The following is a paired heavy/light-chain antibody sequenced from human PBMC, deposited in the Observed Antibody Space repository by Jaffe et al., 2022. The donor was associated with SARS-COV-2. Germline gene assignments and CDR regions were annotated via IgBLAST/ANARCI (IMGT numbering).Heavy chain of an antibody. V-gene: IGHV3-72*01. Sequence: EVRLVQSGGGLVQPGGSLRLSCAASGFIFSDHYMEWVRQAPGKGLEWIGRIRDKANSHTTEYAASVKGRFTVSRDDSKNLLYLQMNSLRTEDTAVYYCARTSHPKEWLLFDYWGQGTLVTVSS. J-gene: IGHJ4*02. CDR3: ARTSHPKEWLLFDY. D-gene: IGHD3-3*01. CDR1: GFIFSDHY. CDR2: IRDKANSHTT.
Light chain of an antibody. CDR3: LQDYDYPRT. Sequence: IQMTQSPSSLSASVGDRVTISCRASQDIGNDSGWYQQKPGKAPKLLIYTASTLQSGVPSRFSGSGSGTDFTLTISSLQPEDFATYYCLQDYDYPRTFGQGTKVEIK. V-gene: IGKV1-6*01. CDR1: QDIGND. J-gene: IGKJ1*01. CDR2: TAS.